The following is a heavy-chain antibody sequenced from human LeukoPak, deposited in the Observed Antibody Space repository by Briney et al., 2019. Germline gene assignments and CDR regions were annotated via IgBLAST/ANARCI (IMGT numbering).Heavy chain of an antibody. CDR3: TTDLILGFGYSSGWYPYGY. Sequence: PGGSLRLSCAASGFTFSNAWMSWVRQAPGQGLEWVGRIKSKSDGGTTDYAAPVKGRFTISRDDSKNTLYLQMNSLKTEDTAVYYCTTDLILGFGYSSGWYPYGYWGQGTLVTVSS. CDR2: IKSKSDGGTT. V-gene: IGHV3-15*01. J-gene: IGHJ4*02. D-gene: IGHD6-19*01. CDR1: GFTFSNAW.